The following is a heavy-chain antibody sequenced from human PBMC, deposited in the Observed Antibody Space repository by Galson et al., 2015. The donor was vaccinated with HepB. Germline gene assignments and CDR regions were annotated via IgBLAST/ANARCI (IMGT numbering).Heavy chain of an antibody. CDR1: GGSISSHY. CDR3: ARYVDIWYSSRGMMWFDP. Sequence: ETLSLTCTVSGGSISSHYWSWIRQPPGKGLEWIGYIYYSGSTNYNPSLKSRVTISVDTSKNQFSLKLSSVTAADTAVYYCARYVDIWYSSRGMMWFDPWGQGTLVTVSS. J-gene: IGHJ5*02. CDR2: IYYSGST. V-gene: IGHV4-59*11. D-gene: IGHD6-13*01.